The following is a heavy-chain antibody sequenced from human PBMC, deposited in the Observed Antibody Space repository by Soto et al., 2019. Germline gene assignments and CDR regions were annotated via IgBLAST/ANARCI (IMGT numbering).Heavy chain of an antibody. J-gene: IGHJ4*02. V-gene: IGHV4-59*01. CDR1: GGSISSYY. Sequence: LSLTCTVSGGSISSYYWSCILQPPGKGLEWIGYIYYSGSTNYNPSLKSRVTISVDTSKNQFSLKLSSVTAADTAVYYCARVISSSMDWYFDYWGQGTLVTVSS. CDR2: IYYSGST. D-gene: IGHD6-6*01. CDR3: ARVISSSMDWYFDY.